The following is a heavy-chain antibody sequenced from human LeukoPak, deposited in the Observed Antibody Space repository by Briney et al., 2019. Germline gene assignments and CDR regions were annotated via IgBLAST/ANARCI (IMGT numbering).Heavy chain of an antibody. J-gene: IGHJ5*02. D-gene: IGHD2-21*02. Sequence: ASVKVSCKASGYTFTSYGISWVRQAPGQGPEWRGWISAYNGNTNYAQKLQGRVTMTTDTSTSTAYMELRSPRSDDTAVYYCARVRQHIVVVTAFDPWGQGTLVTVSS. V-gene: IGHV1-18*01. CDR3: ARVRQHIVVVTAFDP. CDR1: GYTFTSYG. CDR2: ISAYNGNT.